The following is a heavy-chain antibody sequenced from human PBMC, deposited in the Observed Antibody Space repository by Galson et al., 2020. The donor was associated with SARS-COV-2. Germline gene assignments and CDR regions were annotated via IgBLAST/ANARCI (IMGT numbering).Heavy chain of an antibody. CDR3: AIAHYKSSPWYGDY. CDR2: ISAYNGNT. D-gene: IGHD6-13*01. J-gene: IGHJ4*02. CDR1: GYTFTNYG. V-gene: IGHV1-18*04. Sequence: ASVTVSCKASGYTFTNYGISWVRPDPGQGLEWMGWISAYNGNTNYAQNLQGRVTMTTDTSTSTAYMELRSLTSDDTAVYYGAIAHYKSSPWYGDYWGQGTLVTVSS.